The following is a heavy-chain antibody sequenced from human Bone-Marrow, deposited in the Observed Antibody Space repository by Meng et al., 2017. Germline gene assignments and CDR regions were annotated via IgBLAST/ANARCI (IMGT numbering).Heavy chain of an antibody. V-gene: IGHV3-48*03. CDR2: ISSSGSTI. J-gene: IGHJ6*02. Sequence: GESLKISCAASGFTFSSYEMNWVRQAPGKGPEWVSYISSSGSTIYYADSVKGRFTISRDNAKNSLYLQMNSLRAEDTVVYYCARDLMDGGNFCCYYYGMDVWGQGNMVNGAS. CDR1: GFTFSSYE. CDR3: ARDLMDGGNFCCYYYGMDV. D-gene: IGHD4-23*01.